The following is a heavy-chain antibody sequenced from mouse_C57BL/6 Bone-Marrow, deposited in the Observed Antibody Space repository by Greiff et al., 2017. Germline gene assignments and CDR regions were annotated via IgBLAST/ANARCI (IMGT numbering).Heavy chain of an antibody. Sequence: QVQLKQSGAELVRPGTSVKMSCKASGYTFTNYWIDWAKQRPGHGLEWIGDIYPGGGYTKYNEKFKGKATLTADKSSSTAYMQLSSLTSEDSAIYYCARNDGDSDDFEVWGTGTTVTVSS. J-gene: IGHJ1*03. D-gene: IGHD2-3*01. CDR1: GYTFTNYW. CDR2: IYPGGGYT. CDR3: ARNDGDSDDFEV. V-gene: IGHV1-63*01.